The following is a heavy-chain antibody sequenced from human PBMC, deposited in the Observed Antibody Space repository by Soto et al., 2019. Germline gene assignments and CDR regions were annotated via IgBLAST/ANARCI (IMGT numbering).Heavy chain of an antibody. J-gene: IGHJ5*02. Sequence: SETLSLTCSVSGGSIYNYCWNWIRQTPGKGLEWLGYFYYRGDTNYNPSLKNRVTISGDMSKNHLFLRLTSVTAADTATYYCARFTYYYDTPGHKMWFDPWGQGTLVTVSS. V-gene: IGHV4-59*01. CDR3: ARFTYYYDTPGHKMWFDP. CDR1: GGSIYNYC. D-gene: IGHD3-22*01. CDR2: FYYRGDT.